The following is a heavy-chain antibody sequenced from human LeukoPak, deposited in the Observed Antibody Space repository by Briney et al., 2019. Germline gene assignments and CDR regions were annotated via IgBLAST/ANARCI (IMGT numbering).Heavy chain of an antibody. J-gene: IGHJ4*02. CDR2: IIPIFGTG. V-gene: IGHV1-69*13. D-gene: IGHD3-10*01. CDR1: GGTFSSYA. Sequence: GASVKVSCKASGGTFSSYAISGVRQAPGQGLEWMGGIIPIFGTGNYAQKFQGRVTITADESTSTVYMELSSLRSEDTAVYYCARDSEVRRNLWHYWGQGTLVTVSS. CDR3: ARDSEVRRNLWHY.